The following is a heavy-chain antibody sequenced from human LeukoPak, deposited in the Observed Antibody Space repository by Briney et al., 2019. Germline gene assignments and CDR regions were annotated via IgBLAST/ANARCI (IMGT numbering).Heavy chain of an antibody. V-gene: IGHV3-23*01. CDR2: ISSSGSGGNT. CDR3: AKDRTVGASYWYFDL. Sequence: PGGSLRLSCAASGFTFSSYSMNWVRQAPGKGLEWVSGISSSGSGGNTYYADSVEGRFTISRDSPKNTLFLHMNTLRAEDTAIYYCAKDRTVGASYWYFDLWGRGTLVTVSS. D-gene: IGHD1-26*01. CDR1: GFTFSSYS. J-gene: IGHJ2*01.